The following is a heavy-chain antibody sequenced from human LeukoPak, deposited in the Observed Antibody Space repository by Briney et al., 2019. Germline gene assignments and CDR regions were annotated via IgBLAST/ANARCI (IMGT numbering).Heavy chain of an antibody. Sequence: GGSLRLSCAASGFTFSSYSMNWVRQAPGKGLEWVSSISSSSSYIYYADSVKGRFTISRDNAKNSLYLQMNSLRAEDTAVYYCARSSTVRKAFDIWGHGTMVTVSS. J-gene: IGHJ3*02. CDR1: GFTFSSYS. V-gene: IGHV3-21*01. D-gene: IGHD4-17*01. CDR3: ARSSTVRKAFDI. CDR2: ISSSSSYI.